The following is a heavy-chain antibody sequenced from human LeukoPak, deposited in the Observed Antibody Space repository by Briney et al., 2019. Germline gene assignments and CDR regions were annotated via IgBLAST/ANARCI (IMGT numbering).Heavy chain of an antibody. V-gene: IGHV1-18*01. Sequence: GASVKVSCKASGYTFTSYGISWVRQAPGQGLEWMGWISAYNGNTNYAQKLQGRVTMTTDTSTSTAYMELRSLRSDDTAVYYCARDDGGENSGWFLFWGQGTLVTVSS. CDR1: GYTFTSYG. J-gene: IGHJ4*02. CDR2: ISAYNGNT. CDR3: ARDDGGENSGWFLF. D-gene: IGHD6-19*01.